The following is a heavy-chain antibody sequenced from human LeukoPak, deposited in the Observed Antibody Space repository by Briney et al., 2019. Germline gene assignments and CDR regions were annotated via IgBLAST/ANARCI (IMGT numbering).Heavy chain of an antibody. V-gene: IGHV1-2*02. Sequence: ASVKVSCKASGYTFTGYYMHWVRQAPGQGLEWMGWINPNSGGTNYAQRFQGRVTMTRDTSISTAYMELSRLRSDDTAVYYCARVDSSGWYDFVDYWGQGTLVTVSS. D-gene: IGHD6-19*01. J-gene: IGHJ4*02. CDR2: INPNSGGT. CDR3: ARVDSSGWYDFVDY. CDR1: GYTFTGYY.